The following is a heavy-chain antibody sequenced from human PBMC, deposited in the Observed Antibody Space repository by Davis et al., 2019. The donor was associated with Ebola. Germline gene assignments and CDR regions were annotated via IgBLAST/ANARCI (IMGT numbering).Heavy chain of an antibody. CDR3: ARRYSDSRAFDY. D-gene: IGHD3-16*02. Sequence: GESLKISCKGSGYSFTSYWISWVRQMPGKGLEWMGRIDPSDSYTNYSPSFQGHVTISADKSISTAYLQWRSLKASDTAMYYCARRYSDSRAFDYWGHGTLVTVSS. J-gene: IGHJ4*01. CDR2: IDPSDSYT. V-gene: IGHV5-10-1*01. CDR1: GYSFTSYW.